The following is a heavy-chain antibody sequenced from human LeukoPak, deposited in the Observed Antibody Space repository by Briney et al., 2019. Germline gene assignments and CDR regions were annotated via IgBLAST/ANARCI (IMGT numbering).Heavy chain of an antibody. CDR1: GYSFTSYW. CDR3: ARHIAVAGTNYFDY. V-gene: IGHV5-51*01. Sequence: GESLKISCKGSGYSFTSYWIGWVRQMPGKGLEWMGIIYPGDSDTRYSPSFQGQVTISADKSISTAYLEWSSLKASDTAMYYCARHIAVAGTNYFDYWGQGTLVSVSS. D-gene: IGHD6-19*01. CDR2: IYPGDSDT. J-gene: IGHJ4*02.